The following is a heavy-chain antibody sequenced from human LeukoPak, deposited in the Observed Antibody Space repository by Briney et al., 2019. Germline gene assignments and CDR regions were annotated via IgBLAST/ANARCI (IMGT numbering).Heavy chain of an antibody. D-gene: IGHD6-13*01. CDR3: ARGSAAPDY. J-gene: IGHJ4*02. CDR1: GYTFTNYG. CDR2: ISPNNGNT. V-gene: IGHV1-18*01. Sequence: GASVKVSCKTSGYTFTNYGLTWVRQAPGQGLEWMGWISPNNGNTNYAQNFQERVTMTTDRSTNTAYMELRSLRSDDTAMYYCARGSAAPDYWGQGTLVSVS.